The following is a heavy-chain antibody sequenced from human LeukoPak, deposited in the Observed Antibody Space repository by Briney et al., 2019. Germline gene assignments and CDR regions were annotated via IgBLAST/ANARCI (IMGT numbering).Heavy chain of an antibody. J-gene: IGHJ6*03. CDR1: GFTFSSYS. V-gene: IGHV3-21*04. CDR3: AKGGAKLYYYYYYMDV. Sequence: GGSLRLSCAASGFTFSSYSMNWVRQAPGKGLEWVSSITSSSSYIYYADSVKGRFTISRDNAKNTLYLQMNSLRAEDTAVYYCAKGGAKLYYYYYYMDVWGKGTTVTVSS. D-gene: IGHD4/OR15-4a*01. CDR2: ITSSSSYI.